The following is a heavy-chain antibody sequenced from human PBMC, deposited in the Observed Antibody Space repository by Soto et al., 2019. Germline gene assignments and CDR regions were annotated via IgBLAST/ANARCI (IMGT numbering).Heavy chain of an antibody. J-gene: IGHJ6*02. D-gene: IGHD2-15*01. CDR1: GYTLTELS. CDR3: ARARPIAATPYYYYYYGMDV. Sequence: ASVKVSCKVSGYTLTELSMHWVRQAPGKGLEWMGGFDPEDGETIYAQKFQGRVTMTEDTSTDTAYMELSSLRSEDTAVYYCARARPIAATPYYYYYYGMDVWGQGTTVTVSS. V-gene: IGHV1-24*01. CDR2: FDPEDGET.